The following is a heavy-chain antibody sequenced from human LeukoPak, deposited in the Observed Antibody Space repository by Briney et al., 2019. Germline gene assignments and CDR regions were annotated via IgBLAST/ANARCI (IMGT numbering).Heavy chain of an antibody. CDR2: ISGSGGST. Sequence: GGSLRLSCAASGFTFSSYAMSWVRQAPGKGLEWVPAISGSGGSTYYADSVKGRFTISRDNSKNTLYLQMNSLRAEDTAVYYCAKPPSRGPYDSSGYFDYWGQGTLVTVSS. CDR1: GFTFSSYA. J-gene: IGHJ4*02. CDR3: AKPPSRGPYDSSGYFDY. V-gene: IGHV3-23*01. D-gene: IGHD3-22*01.